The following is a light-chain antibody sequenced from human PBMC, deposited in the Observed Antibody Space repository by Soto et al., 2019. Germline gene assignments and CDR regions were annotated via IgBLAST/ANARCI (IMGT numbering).Light chain of an antibody. V-gene: IGLV2-14*01. CDR3: SSYRTGGSYV. J-gene: IGLJ1*01. CDR1: SSDVGGYNS. CDR2: DVT. Sequence: QSVLTQPASVSGSPGLSIAISCTGTSSDVGGYNSVSWYRQHPGKAPKLVIYDVTSRPSGVSNRFSGSKSGNTASLTISGLQAEDEGDYYCSSYRTGGSYVFGTGTKVTVL.